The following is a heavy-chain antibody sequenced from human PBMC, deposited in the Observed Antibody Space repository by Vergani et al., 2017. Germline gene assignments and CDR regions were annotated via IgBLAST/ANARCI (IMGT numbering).Heavy chain of an antibody. CDR2: ISSSGSTI. CDR3: ARDSYHSSSEGIAFDI. CDR1: GFTFSSYE. D-gene: IGHD6-13*01. Sequence: EVQLLESGGGLVQPGGSLRLSCAASGFTFSSYEMNWVRQAPGKGLGWVSYISSSGSTIYYADSVKGRFTISRDNAKNSLYLQMNSLRAEDTAVYYCARDSYHSSSEGIAFDIWGQGTMVTVSS. J-gene: IGHJ3*02. V-gene: IGHV3-48*03.